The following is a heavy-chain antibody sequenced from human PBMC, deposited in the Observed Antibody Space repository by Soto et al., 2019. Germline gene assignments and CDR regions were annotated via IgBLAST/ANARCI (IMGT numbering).Heavy chain of an antibody. Sequence: QVQLQQSGPGLVKPSQTLSLTCAISGDSVSSNSAAWNWIRQSPSRGLEWLGRTYYRSKWYNDYAVSVKSRITTNPDTSKNQFSLQLNSVTPEDTAVYYCASKGGGVVEQLVSNFDYWGQGTLVTVSS. V-gene: IGHV6-1*01. D-gene: IGHD6-6*01. CDR2: TYYRSKWYN. CDR3: ASKGGGVVEQLVSNFDY. CDR1: GDSVSSNSAA. J-gene: IGHJ4*02.